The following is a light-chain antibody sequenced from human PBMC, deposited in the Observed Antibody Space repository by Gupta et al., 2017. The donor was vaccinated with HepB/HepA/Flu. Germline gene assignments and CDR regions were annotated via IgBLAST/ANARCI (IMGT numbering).Light chain of an antibody. CDR1: SSNIGAGYD. Sequence: QSVLTQPPSVSGAPGQRVTISCTGNSSNIGAGYDVHWYQQLPGTAHKLLIYDTSNRPSGVPDRFSGYKAGRSDYPATTGLQAEDEADDDGQYYASRLSGGGFGTGTKVTVL. CDR2: DTS. V-gene: IGLV1-40*01. CDR3: QYYASRLSGGG. J-gene: IGLJ1*01.